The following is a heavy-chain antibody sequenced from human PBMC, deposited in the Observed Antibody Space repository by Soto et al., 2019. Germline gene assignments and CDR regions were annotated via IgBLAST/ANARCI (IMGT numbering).Heavy chain of an antibody. CDR2: IIPIFGTA. CDR1: GGTFSSYA. J-gene: IGHJ4*02. CDR3: ARDVSSSIDC. D-gene: IGHD6-6*01. Sequence: SVKVSCKASGGTFSSYAISWVRRAPGQGLEWMGGIIPIFGTANYAQKFQDRVTITRDTSASIAYMEMSSLRSEDTTVYYCARDVSSSIDCWGQGTLVTVSS. V-gene: IGHV1-69*05.